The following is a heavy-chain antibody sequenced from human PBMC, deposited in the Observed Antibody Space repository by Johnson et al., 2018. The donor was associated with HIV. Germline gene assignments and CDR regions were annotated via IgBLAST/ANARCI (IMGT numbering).Heavy chain of an antibody. J-gene: IGHJ3*02. Sequence: QVQLVESGGGVVQPGRSLRLSCAASGFTFNTYGMHWVRQAPRKGLEWVAVILYDGSNNYYADSVKGRLSISRDNSKRKLYLQMTSLRAEDTAVYYWAKGDGGVGATLVNAFDIWGQGTMVTVSS. V-gene: IGHV3-30*18. CDR2: ILYDGSNN. D-gene: IGHD1-26*01. CDR1: GFTFNTYG. CDR3: AKGDGGVGATLVNAFDI.